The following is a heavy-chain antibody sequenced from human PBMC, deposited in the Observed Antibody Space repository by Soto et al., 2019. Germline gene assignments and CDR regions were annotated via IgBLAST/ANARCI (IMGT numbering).Heavy chain of an antibody. CDR1: RFTFSDYG. J-gene: IGHJ6*02. CDR2: ITYDGEYK. V-gene: IGHV3-30*18. Sequence: ESGGGVVQPGRSLRLSCAGSRFTFSDYGIFWVRQAPGKGLEWVSLITYDGEYKDYVDSVKGRFTISRDNSKNTVYLQVSSLRVEDTAVYYCAKDRRRYSDLGTDYGLDVWGQGTTV. D-gene: IGHD2-21*01. CDR3: AKDRRRYSDLGTDYGLDV.